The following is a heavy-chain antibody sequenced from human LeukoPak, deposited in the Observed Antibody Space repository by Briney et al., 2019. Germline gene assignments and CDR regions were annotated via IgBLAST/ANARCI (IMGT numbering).Heavy chain of an antibody. J-gene: IGHJ4*02. CDR3: ARHPPNRSGWGSYFDY. Sequence: SETLSLTCTVSGVSISSYYWSWIRQPAGKGLEWIGSIYDNGSTYYNLSLKSRVIISVDTSKNQFSLKMRSVIAADTAVYYCARHPPNRSGWGSYFDYWGQGTLVTVST. CDR1: GVSISSYY. D-gene: IGHD6-19*01. CDR2: IYDNGST. V-gene: IGHV4-59*05.